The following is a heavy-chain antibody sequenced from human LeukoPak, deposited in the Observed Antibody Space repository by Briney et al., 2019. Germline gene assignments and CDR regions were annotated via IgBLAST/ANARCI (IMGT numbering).Heavy chain of an antibody. CDR1: GFTLGSFW. CDR3: AKDLTGYHDY. Sequence: PGGSLRLSCAASGFTLGSFWMHWVRQAPGKGLVWVSRINTDGSTTSYADSVKGRFTISRDNAKNTLYLQMNSLRAEDTAIYYCAKDLTGYHDYWGQGTLVTVSS. D-gene: IGHD3-9*01. V-gene: IGHV3-74*01. CDR2: INTDGSTT. J-gene: IGHJ4*02.